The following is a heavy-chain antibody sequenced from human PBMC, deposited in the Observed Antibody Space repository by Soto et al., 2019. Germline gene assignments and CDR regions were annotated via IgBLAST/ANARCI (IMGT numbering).Heavy chain of an antibody. Sequence: QVQLQESGPGVVKPSETLSLSCSVSGGSISKFYWSWIRKTAGKGLEWMGRVYATGTTDYNPSLRSRVTMSVDISKKTFSLRLTSGTAADTGVYYCVRDGSKTLRDWFDPWGQGKLGTVSS. J-gene: IGHJ5*02. CDR1: GGSISKFY. V-gene: IGHV4-4*07. CDR2: VYATGTT. CDR3: VRDGSKTLRDWFDP.